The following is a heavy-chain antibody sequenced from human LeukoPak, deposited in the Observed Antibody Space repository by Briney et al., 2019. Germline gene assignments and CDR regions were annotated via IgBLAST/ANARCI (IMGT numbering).Heavy chain of an antibody. J-gene: IGHJ4*02. D-gene: IGHD3-10*01. V-gene: IGHV3-20*04. CDR3: AKSGSYSSPYYFDY. CDR2: INWNGGST. Sequence: GGSLRLSCAASGFTFSSYGMSWVRQAPGKGLEWVSGINWNGGSTGYADSVKGRFTISRDNAKNSLYLQMNSLRAEDMALYYCAKSGSYSSPYYFDYWGQGTLVTVSS. CDR1: GFTFSSYG.